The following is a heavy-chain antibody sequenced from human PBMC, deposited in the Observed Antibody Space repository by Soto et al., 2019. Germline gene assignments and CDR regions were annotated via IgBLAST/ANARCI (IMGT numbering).Heavy chain of an antibody. D-gene: IGHD3-3*01. V-gene: IGHV1-18*01. J-gene: IGHJ4*02. Sequence: ASVKVSCKASGYTFTSYGISWVRQAPGQGLEWMGWISAYSGNTNYAQKLQGRVTMTTNTSTSTAYMELSSLRSEDTAVYYCARGPRDTIFGVDYWGQGTLVTVSS. CDR3: ARGPRDTIFGVDY. CDR2: ISAYSGNT. CDR1: GYTFTSYG.